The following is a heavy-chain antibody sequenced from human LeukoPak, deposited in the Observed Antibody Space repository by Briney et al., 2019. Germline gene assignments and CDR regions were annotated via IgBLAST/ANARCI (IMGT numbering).Heavy chain of an antibody. CDR2: ISAYNGNT. CDR3: ARDASLSYYDFWSGYTPRAFDI. D-gene: IGHD3-3*01. Sequence: ASVKVSCKASGYTFTSYGFSWVRQAPGQGLEWMGWISAYNGNTNYAQKLQGRVTMTTDTSTSTAYMELRSLRSEDTAVYYCARDASLSYYDFWSGYTPRAFDIWGQGTMVTVSS. J-gene: IGHJ3*02. CDR1: GYTFTSYG. V-gene: IGHV1-18*01.